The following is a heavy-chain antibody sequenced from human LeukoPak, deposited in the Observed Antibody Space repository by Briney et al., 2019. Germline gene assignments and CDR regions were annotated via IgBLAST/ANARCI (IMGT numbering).Heavy chain of an antibody. V-gene: IGHV3-7*03. D-gene: IGHD3-22*01. CDR2: IKEDGSDK. CDR1: GFIFTTYW. Sequence: GGSLRLSCAATGFIFTTYWMSWVRQAPGKGLEWVANIKEDGSDKYYVDSVKGRFTISRDNSKNTLYLQMNSLRAEDTAVYYCAAAHYYDSSGYPWGQGTLVTVSS. J-gene: IGHJ5*02. CDR3: AAAHYYDSSGYP.